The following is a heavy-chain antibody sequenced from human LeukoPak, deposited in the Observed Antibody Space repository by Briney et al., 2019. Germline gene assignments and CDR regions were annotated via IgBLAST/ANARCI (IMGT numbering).Heavy chain of an antibody. CDR2: ITGSSGGT. V-gene: IGHV3-23*01. CDR3: AKDRFGYSVGWFFDP. Sequence: HPGGPLRLSCAASGFTFNNYAMNWVRQAPGKGLEWVSGITGSSGGTYYADSVKGRFTISRDSSKNTVYLQMKSLRVEDTAVYYCAKDRFGYSVGWFFDPWGQGSLVTVSS. D-gene: IGHD6-19*01. J-gene: IGHJ5*02. CDR1: GFTFNNYA.